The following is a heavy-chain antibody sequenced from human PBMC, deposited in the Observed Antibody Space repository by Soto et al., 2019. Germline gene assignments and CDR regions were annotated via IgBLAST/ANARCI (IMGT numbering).Heavy chain of an antibody. D-gene: IGHD6-6*01. V-gene: IGHV1-18*01. CDR3: ARGDSSSGLDP. CDR2: ISAYNGNT. Sequence: QVQVVQSGTEVKKPGASVKVSCKASGYTFTNYGISGVRQAPGQGLEWMGWISAYNGNTNYAQIFQGRVTLTTDTSTTTAYMELRSMRSDDTAVYYCARGDSSSGLDPWGQGTLVTVSS. J-gene: IGHJ5*02. CDR1: GYTFTNYG.